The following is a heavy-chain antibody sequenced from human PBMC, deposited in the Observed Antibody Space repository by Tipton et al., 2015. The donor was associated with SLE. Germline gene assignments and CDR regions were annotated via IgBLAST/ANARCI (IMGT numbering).Heavy chain of an antibody. J-gene: IGHJ6*03. CDR1: GFIFSSYG. V-gene: IGHV3-48*01. CDR3: ARGVAGYFHFCYMDV. Sequence: GSLRLSCAASGFIFSSYGMNWVRQAPGKGLEWVAYISHSSSTIYYADSVKGRFTISRDNALYLQMNSLTAEDTAVYYCARGVAGYFHFCYMDVWAKGTTVTIS. CDR2: ISHSSSTI.